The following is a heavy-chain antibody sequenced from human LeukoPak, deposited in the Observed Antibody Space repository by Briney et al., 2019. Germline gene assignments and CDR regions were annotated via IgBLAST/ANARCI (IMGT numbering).Heavy chain of an antibody. Sequence: SETLSLTCTVSGGSISSYYWSWIRQPAGKGLEWIGRFYFSGSTNYNPSLKSRVTMSVDTSKNQFSLTLSSVTAADTAVYYCARVSLYAIAADAWGQGTLVTVSS. D-gene: IGHD6-13*01. CDR3: ARVSLYAIAADA. V-gene: IGHV4-4*07. J-gene: IGHJ5*02. CDR1: GGSISSYY. CDR2: FYFSGST.